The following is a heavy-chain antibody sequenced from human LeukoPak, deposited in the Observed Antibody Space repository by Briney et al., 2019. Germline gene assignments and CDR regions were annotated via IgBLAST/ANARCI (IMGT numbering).Heavy chain of an antibody. V-gene: IGHV3-30*04. CDR3: ARGSSSIFGSYYYYMDV. Sequence: GGSLRLSCAASGFTFSSYAMHWVRQAPGKGLEWVAVISYDGSNKYYADSVKGRFTISRDNSKNTLYLKMNSLRAEDTAVYYCARGSSSIFGSYYYYMDVWGKGTTVTVSS. CDR2: ISYDGSNK. J-gene: IGHJ6*03. CDR1: GFTFSSYA. D-gene: IGHD6-13*01.